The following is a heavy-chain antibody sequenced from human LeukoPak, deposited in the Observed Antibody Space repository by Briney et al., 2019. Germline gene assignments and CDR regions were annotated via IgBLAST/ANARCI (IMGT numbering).Heavy chain of an antibody. J-gene: IGHJ4*02. Sequence: SVKATCKASGGTFSSYAISWVRQAPGQGLEWMGGIIPIFGTANYAQKFQGRVTITADESTSTAYMELSSLRSEDTAVYYCARGSGVPTVTMIFDYWGQGTLVTVSS. D-gene: IGHD4-11*01. CDR3: ARGSGVPTVTMIFDY. CDR1: GGTFSSYA. CDR2: IIPIFGTA. V-gene: IGHV1-69*13.